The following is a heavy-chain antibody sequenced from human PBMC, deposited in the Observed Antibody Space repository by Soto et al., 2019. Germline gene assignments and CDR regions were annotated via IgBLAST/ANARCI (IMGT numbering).Heavy chain of an antibody. CDR1: GGSISSTSYY. J-gene: IGHJ4*02. V-gene: IGHV4-39*01. CDR3: ARGIGYYYDY. Sequence: SETLSLTCTVSGGSISSTSYYWGWIRQPPGKGLEWIGNIDYSGSTYYNPSLKSRVTISVDTSKTQFSLKLRSVTAADSALYYCARGIGYYYDYWGQGTLVTVSS. D-gene: IGHD5-12*01. CDR2: IDYSGST.